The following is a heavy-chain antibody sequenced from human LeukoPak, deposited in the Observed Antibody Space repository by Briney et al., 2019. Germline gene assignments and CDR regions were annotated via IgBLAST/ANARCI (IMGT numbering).Heavy chain of an antibody. CDR2: IYTSGST. CDR1: GGSISSYY. V-gene: IGHV4-4*07. CDR3: ARSYNYYDSSGYYSYYYYYMDV. D-gene: IGHD3-22*01. J-gene: IGHJ6*03. Sequence: PSETLSLTCTVSGGSISSYYWSWIRQPAGKGLEWIGRIYTSGSTNYNPSLKSRVTMSVDTSKNQFSLKLSSVTAADTAVYYCARSYNYYDSSGYYSYYYYYMDVWGKGTTVTISS.